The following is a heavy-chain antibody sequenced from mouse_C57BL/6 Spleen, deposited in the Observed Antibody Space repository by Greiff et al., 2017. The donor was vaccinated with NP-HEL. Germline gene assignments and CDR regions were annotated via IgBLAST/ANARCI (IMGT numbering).Heavy chain of an antibody. Sequence: QVQLQQSGPELVKPGASVKLSCKASGYTFTSYDINWVKQRPGQGLEWIGWIYPRDGSTKYNAKFKGKATLTVDTSSSTAYMELHSLTSEDSAVYFCARGDYYGSGREAWFAYWGQGTLVTVSA. J-gene: IGHJ3*01. D-gene: IGHD1-1*01. CDR1: GYTFTSYD. V-gene: IGHV1-85*01. CDR3: ARGDYYGSGREAWFAY. CDR2: IYPRDGST.